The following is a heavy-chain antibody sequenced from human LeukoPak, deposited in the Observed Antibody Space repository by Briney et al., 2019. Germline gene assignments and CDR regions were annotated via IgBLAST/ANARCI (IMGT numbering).Heavy chain of an antibody. Sequence: SETLSLTCSVSGASISGYYWTWIRQPAGRGLEWIGRIYTAGSTKYNPSLKSRVIMSVDASKNQFSLNLTSVTAADTAVYYCATDGMVRGPDAWFDSWGQGILVTVSS. CDR1: GASISGYY. V-gene: IGHV4-4*07. J-gene: IGHJ5*01. CDR2: IYTAGST. CDR3: ATDGMVRGPDAWFDS. D-gene: IGHD3-10*01.